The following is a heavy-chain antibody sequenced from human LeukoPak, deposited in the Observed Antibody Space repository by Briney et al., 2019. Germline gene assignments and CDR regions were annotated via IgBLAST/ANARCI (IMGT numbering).Heavy chain of an antibody. V-gene: IGHV4-4*09. J-gene: IGHJ3*02. CDR2: IYTSGST. D-gene: IGHD3-10*01. Sequence: SETLSLTCTVSGGSISSYYWSWIRQPPGKGLEWIGYIYTSGSTNYNPSLKSRVTISVDTSKNQFSLKLSSVTAADTAVYYCARDITMVRGVPDAFDIWGQGTMVTVSS. CDR3: ARDITMVRGVPDAFDI. CDR1: GGSISSYY.